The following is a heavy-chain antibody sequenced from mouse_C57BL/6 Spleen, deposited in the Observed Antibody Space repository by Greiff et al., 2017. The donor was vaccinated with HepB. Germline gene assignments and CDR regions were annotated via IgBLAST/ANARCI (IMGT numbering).Heavy chain of an antibody. V-gene: IGHV12-3*01. CDR1: GFPITSGYY. CDR2: ITHSGET. CDR3: AGAPELGRFDY. Sequence: VQLVESGPGLVKPSQSLFLTCSITGFPITSGYYWLWIRQSPGKPLEWMGYITHSGETFYNPSLQSPISITKETSKNQFFLQLNSVTTEDTAMYDCAGAPELGRFDYWGQGTLVTVSA. J-gene: IGHJ3*01. D-gene: IGHD4-1*01.